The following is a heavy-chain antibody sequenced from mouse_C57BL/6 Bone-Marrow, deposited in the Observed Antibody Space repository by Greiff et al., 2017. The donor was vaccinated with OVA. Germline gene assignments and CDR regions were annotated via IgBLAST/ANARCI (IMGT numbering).Heavy chain of an antibody. CDR1: GYTFTSYW. V-gene: IGHV1-64*01. CDR2: IHPNSGST. D-gene: IGHD2-2*01. Sequence: VQLQQPGAELVKPGASVKLSCKASGYTFTSYWMHWVKQRPGQGLEWIGMIHPNSGSTNYNEKFKSKATLTVDKSSSTAYMQLSSLTSEDSAVYYCARSSSGYPYYFDYWGQGTTLTVSS. CDR3: ARSSSGYPYYFDY. J-gene: IGHJ2*01.